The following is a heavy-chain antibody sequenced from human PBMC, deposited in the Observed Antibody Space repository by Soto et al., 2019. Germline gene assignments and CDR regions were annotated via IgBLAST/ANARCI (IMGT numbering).Heavy chain of an antibody. J-gene: IGHJ5*02. CDR3: ARGYTGYCSGGTCYWFDP. D-gene: IGHD2-15*01. CDR1: GGYFSSYS. V-gene: IGHV3-21*01. CDR2: ISSSASHI. Sequence: GGSLRLSSAASGGYFSSYSMNWVRQAPGKGLEWVSSISSSASHINYADSVKGRFTISRDNAKKSLYLQMNSLRAEDTAVYYCARGYTGYCSGGTCYWFDPWGQGTLVTVSS.